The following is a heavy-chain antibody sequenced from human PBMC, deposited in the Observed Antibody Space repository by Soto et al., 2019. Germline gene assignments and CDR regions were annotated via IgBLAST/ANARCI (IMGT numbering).Heavy chain of an antibody. J-gene: IGHJ4*02. Sequence: SETLSLTCTVSGGSISSHYWRWIRQPPGKGLEWIGYIYYSGSANYNPSLKSRVTISVDTSKNQFSLKLSSVTAADTAVYYCARGEASAVLVPGATFDYWGPGALVTV. CDR2: IYYSGSA. CDR3: ARGEASAVLVPGATFDY. V-gene: IGHV4-59*11. CDR1: GGSISSHY. D-gene: IGHD2-8*02.